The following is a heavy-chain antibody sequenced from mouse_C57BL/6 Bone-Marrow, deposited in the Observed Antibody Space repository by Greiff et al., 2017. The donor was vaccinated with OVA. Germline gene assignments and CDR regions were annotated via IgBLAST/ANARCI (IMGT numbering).Heavy chain of an antibody. CDR2: IRNKANNHAT. J-gene: IGHJ2*01. Sequence: EVKVEESGGGLVQPGGSMKLSCAASGFTFSDAWMDLVRQSPEKGLEWVAEIRNKANNHATYYAESVKGRFTISRDDSKSGVYLQMKSSRDEDTRIYYCTRPRPYFDYCGQGTTLTVSS. CDR3: TRPRPYFDY. CDR1: GFTFSDAW. V-gene: IGHV6-6*01.